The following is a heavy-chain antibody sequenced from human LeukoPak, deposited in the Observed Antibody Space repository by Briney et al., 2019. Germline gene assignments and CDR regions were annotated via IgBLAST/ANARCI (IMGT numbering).Heavy chain of an antibody. CDR2: IYYSGST. Sequence: PSETLSLTCTVSGGSISSYYWSWIRQPPGKGLEWIGYIYYSGSTNYNPSLKSRVTISVDTSKNQFSLKLSSVTAADTAVYYCARARGYSYGYPLDYWGQGTLVTVSS. V-gene: IGHV4-59*01. D-gene: IGHD5-18*01. CDR1: GGSISSYY. J-gene: IGHJ4*02. CDR3: ARARGYSYGYPLDY.